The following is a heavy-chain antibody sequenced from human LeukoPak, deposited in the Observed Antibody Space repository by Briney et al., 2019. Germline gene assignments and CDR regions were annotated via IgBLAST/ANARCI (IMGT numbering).Heavy chain of an antibody. CDR2: IYHSGST. D-gene: IGHD3-10*01. Sequence: TLSLTCAVSGGSISSGGYSWSWIRQPPGKGLEWIGYIYHSGSTYYNPSLKSRVTISVDRSKNQFSLKLSSVTAADTAVYYCARADLRFGELFRFDPWGQGTLVTVSS. CDR1: GGSISSGGYS. CDR3: ARADLRFGELFRFDP. V-gene: IGHV4-30-2*01. J-gene: IGHJ5*02.